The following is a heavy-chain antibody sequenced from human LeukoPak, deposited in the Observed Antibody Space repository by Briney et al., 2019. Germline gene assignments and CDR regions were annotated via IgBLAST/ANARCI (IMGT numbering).Heavy chain of an antibody. V-gene: IGHV3-53*01. D-gene: IGHD6-13*01. CDR2: LYSGGST. CDR3: ARGVSSSWYYYFDY. Sequence: PGGSLRLSCVASGFTVSSSHMTWVRQAPGKGLEWVSVLYSGGSTYYADSVKGRFTISRDNSKNTLYLQMNSLRAEDTAVYYCARGVSSSWYYYFDYWGQGTLVAVSS. J-gene: IGHJ4*02. CDR1: GFTVSSSH.